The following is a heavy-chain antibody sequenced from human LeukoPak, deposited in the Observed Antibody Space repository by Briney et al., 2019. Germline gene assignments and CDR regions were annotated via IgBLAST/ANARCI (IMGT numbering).Heavy chain of an antibody. Sequence: PGGSLRLSCAASGFTFSSYGMHWVRQAPGKGLEWVAFIRYDGSNKYYADSVKGRFTISRDNSKNTLYLQMNSLRAEDTAVYYCANALVVPAAPYYYYYMDVWGKGTTVTVSS. CDR3: ANALVVPAAPYYYYYMDV. V-gene: IGHV3-30*02. CDR1: GFTFSSYG. CDR2: IRYDGSNK. D-gene: IGHD2-2*01. J-gene: IGHJ6*03.